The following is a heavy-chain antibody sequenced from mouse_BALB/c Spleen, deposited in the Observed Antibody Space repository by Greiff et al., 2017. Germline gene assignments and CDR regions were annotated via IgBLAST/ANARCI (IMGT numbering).Heavy chain of an antibody. CDR1: GYTFTNYW. J-gene: IGHJ2*01. CDR3: ALNFYFDY. CDR2: INPSNGRT. V-gene: IGHV1S81*02. D-gene: IGHD1-3*01. Sequence: VKLMEPGAELVKPGASVKLSCKASGYTFTNYWMHWVKQRPGQGLEWIGEINPSNGRTNYNEKFKSKATLTVDKSSSTAYMQLSSLTSEDSAVYYCALNFYFDYWGQGTTLTVSS.